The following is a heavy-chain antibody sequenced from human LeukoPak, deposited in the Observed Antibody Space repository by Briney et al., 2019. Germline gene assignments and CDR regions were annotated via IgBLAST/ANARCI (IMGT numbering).Heavy chain of an antibody. CDR2: ITGSGSTT. CDR1: GFTFSSYS. V-gene: IGHV3-23*01. CDR3: AKMRWERRYFDY. J-gene: IGHJ4*02. D-gene: IGHD1-26*01. Sequence: GGSLRLSCAASGFTFSSYSMNWVRKAPGKGLERVSGITGSGSTTYFADSVKDRFTISRDNSKNTLYLQMNSLRAEDTAVYYCAKMRWERRYFDYWGQGTLVTVSS.